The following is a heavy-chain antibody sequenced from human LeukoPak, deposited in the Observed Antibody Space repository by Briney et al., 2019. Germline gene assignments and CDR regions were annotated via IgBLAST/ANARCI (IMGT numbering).Heavy chain of an antibody. CDR2: INHSGST. CDR3: ARGHSSDGTDP. D-gene: IGHD6-19*01. V-gene: IGHV4-34*01. J-gene: IGHJ5*02. CDR1: GRSFSGYY. Sequence: SETLSLTCAVYGRSFSGYYWSWIRRPPGKGLEWIREINHSGSTNYNPSLKSRVTISVDTSKNQFSLKLSSVTAADTAVYYCARGHSSDGTDPWGQGTLVTVSS.